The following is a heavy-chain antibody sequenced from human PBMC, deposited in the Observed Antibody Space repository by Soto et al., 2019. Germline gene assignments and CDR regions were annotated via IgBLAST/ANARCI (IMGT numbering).Heavy chain of an antibody. D-gene: IGHD6-13*01. Sequence: EAQLVESGGRLVQPGGSLRLSCAASGFTFSNYEMHWVRQAPRKGLEYVAGISNNGAHTDYAKSVKGRFTISRDNSENTLDLQMGSLRAEDMALYYCARRGYGSRWPNVFIDVWRKGTTVTVSS. CDR3: ARRGYGSRWPNVFIDV. V-gene: IGHV3-64*01. CDR2: ISNNGAHT. CDR1: GFTFSNYE. J-gene: IGHJ6*03.